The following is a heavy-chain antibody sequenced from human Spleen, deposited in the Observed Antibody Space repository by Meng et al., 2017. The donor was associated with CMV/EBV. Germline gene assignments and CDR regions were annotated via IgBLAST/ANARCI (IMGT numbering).Heavy chain of an antibody. D-gene: IGHD6-13*01. Sequence: SETLSLTCSVSGGSVSIGTNYWSWIRQPPGKGLEWIGYINDIGSTKYNPSLKSRVTISTDTSKNQFSLKLSSVTAADTAVYYCARGAGTAAAEDYYYYGMDVWGQGTTVTVSS. J-gene: IGHJ6*02. CDR2: INDIGST. CDR3: ARGAGTAAAEDYYYYGMDV. CDR1: GGSVSIGTNY. V-gene: IGHV4-61*01.